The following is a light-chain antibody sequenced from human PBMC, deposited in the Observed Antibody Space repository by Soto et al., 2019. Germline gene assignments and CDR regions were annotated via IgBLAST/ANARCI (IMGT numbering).Light chain of an antibody. V-gene: IGKV3-20*01. CDR2: DAS. CDR1: QTVRNNY. CDR3: QQYGSSPPIT. J-gene: IGKJ5*01. Sequence: EFVLTQSPGTLSLSPGERATLSCRASQTVRNNYLAWYQQKPGQAPRLLIYDASSRATGIPDRFSGGGSGTDLTLTISRLEPEDFAVYYCQQYGSSPPITFGQGTRLEI.